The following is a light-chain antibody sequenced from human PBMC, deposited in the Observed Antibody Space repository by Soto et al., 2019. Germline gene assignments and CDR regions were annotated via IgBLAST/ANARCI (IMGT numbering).Light chain of an antibody. CDR1: QDISNH. Sequence: DIQLTQSPSSLSASVGDRVTITCQASQDISNHLNWYQQKPGKAPNLLIYDASDLETGVPSRFSGGGSGTFFSFTINSLQPEDIATYYCLQHNTYPWTFGQGTKVDIK. CDR3: LQHNTYPWT. J-gene: IGKJ1*01. CDR2: DAS. V-gene: IGKV1-33*01.